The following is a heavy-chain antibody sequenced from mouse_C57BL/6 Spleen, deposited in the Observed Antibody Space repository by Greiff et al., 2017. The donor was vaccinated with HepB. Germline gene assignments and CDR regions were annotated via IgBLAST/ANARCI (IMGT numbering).Heavy chain of an antibody. J-gene: IGHJ4*01. D-gene: IGHD1-1*01. CDR1: GYTFTSYW. V-gene: IGHV1-7*01. CDR2: INPSSGYT. CDR3: ARSLITTVAPYYAMDY. Sequence: VMLVESGAELAKPGASVKLSCKASGYTFTSYWMHWVKQRPGQGLEWIGYINPSSGYTKYNQKFKDKATLTADKSSSTAYMQLSSLTYEDSAVYYCARSLITTVAPYYAMDYWGQGTSVTVSS.